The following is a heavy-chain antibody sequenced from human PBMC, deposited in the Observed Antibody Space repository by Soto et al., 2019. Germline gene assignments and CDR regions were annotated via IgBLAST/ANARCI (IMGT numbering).Heavy chain of an antibody. Sequence: SETLSLTCTVSGGSISSYYWSWIRQPPGKGLEWIGYIYYSGSTNYNPSLKSRVTISVDTSKNQFSLKLSSVTAADTAVYYCARRWPQARFDPWGQGTLVTVSS. V-gene: IGHV4-59*08. CDR2: IYYSGST. CDR3: ARRWPQARFDP. D-gene: IGHD2-15*01. CDR1: GGSISSYY. J-gene: IGHJ5*02.